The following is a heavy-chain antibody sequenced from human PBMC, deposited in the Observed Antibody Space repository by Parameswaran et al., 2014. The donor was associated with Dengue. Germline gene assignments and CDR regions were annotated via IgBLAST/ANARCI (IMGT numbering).Heavy chain of an antibody. Sequence: SNARWIRQPPGKGLEWVSAISGSGGSTYYADSVKGRFTISRDNSKNTLYLQMNSLRAEDTAVYYCAKDTPFYGDYLIDYWGQGTLVTVSS. CDR2: ISGSGGST. CDR1: SNA. J-gene: IGHJ4*02. CDR3: AKDTPFYGDYLIDY. D-gene: IGHD4-17*01. V-gene: IGHV3-23*01.